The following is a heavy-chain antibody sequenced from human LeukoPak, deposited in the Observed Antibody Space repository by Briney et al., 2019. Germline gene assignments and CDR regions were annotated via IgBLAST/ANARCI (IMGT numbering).Heavy chain of an antibody. Sequence: PGRSLRLSCAASGFTFSSYGMHWVRQAPGKGLEWVAVIWYDGSNKYYADSVKGRFTISRDNSKNTLYLQMNSLRAEDTAVYYCAKVPYSSSYVYWGQGTLVTVSS. CDR3: AKVPYSSSYVY. D-gene: IGHD6-6*01. CDR1: GFTFSSYG. J-gene: IGHJ4*02. V-gene: IGHV3-33*06. CDR2: IWYDGSNK.